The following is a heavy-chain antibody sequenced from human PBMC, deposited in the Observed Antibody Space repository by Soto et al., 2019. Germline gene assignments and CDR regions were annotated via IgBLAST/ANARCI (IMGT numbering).Heavy chain of an antibody. D-gene: IGHD3-16*01. Sequence: EVQLVESGGGLFQPGGSLRLSCAASGFTFNNYWIHWVRQAPGKGLVWVSRIKYDATSTNYADSVNGRFSISRDNAKNTVYLQMSSLRGDDTAVYYCARGALGSYYFDYWGQGTLVTVSS. CDR3: ARGALGSYYFDY. V-gene: IGHV3-74*01. J-gene: IGHJ4*02. CDR2: IKYDATST. CDR1: GFTFNNYW.